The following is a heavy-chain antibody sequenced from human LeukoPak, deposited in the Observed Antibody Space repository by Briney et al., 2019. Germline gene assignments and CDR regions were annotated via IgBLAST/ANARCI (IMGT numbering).Heavy chain of an antibody. D-gene: IGHD2-2*01. CDR2: MNPNSGNT. V-gene: IGHV1-8*01. Sequence: ASVKVSCKASGYAFTSYDINWVRQATGQGLEWMGWMNPNSGNTGYAQKFQGRVTMTRNTSISTAYMELSSLRSEDTAVYYCARSVGYCSSTSCYEGDYWGQGTLVTVSS. CDR3: ARSVGYCSSTSCYEGDY. CDR1: GYAFTSYD. J-gene: IGHJ4*02.